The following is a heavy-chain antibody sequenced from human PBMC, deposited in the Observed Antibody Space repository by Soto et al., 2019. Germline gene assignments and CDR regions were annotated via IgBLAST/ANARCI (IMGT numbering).Heavy chain of an antibody. Sequence: GSGPTLVNPTETLTLTCTVAGFSLSNARMGVSWIRQPPGKDLEWLEHIFSNDEKSYSTSLKSRLTISKDTSTSQVVLTMTNMDPVDTATYYCARIIKWDYYDSSRYYPSPWGQGTLFTVSS. CDR3: ARIIKWDYYDSSRYYPSP. V-gene: IGHV2-26*01. CDR2: IFSNDEK. CDR1: GFSLSNARMG. J-gene: IGHJ5*02. D-gene: IGHD3-22*01.